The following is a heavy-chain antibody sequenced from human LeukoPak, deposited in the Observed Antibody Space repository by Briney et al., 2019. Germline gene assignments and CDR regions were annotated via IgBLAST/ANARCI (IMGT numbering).Heavy chain of an antibody. Sequence: SETLSLTCAVYGGSFSGYYWSWIRQPPGKGLEWIGEINHSGSTNYSPSLKSRVTISVDTSKNQFSLKLSSVTAADTAVYYCASTGYCSSTSCPRPGRYWGQGTLVTVSS. D-gene: IGHD2-2*01. CDR2: INHSGST. CDR1: GGSFSGYY. V-gene: IGHV4-34*01. J-gene: IGHJ4*02. CDR3: ASTGYCSSTSCPRPGRY.